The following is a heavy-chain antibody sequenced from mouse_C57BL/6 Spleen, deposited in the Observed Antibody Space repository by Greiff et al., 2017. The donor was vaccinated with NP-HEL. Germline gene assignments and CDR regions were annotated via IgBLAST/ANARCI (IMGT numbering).Heavy chain of an antibody. CDR2: IYPGNGDT. V-gene: IGHV1-12*01. J-gene: IGHJ2*01. CDR3: ARKTMVTTGFDY. CDR1: GYTFTSYN. D-gene: IGHD2-2*01. Sequence: QVQLKESGAELVRPGASVKMSCKASGYTFTSYNMHWVKQTPRQGLEWIGAIYPGNGDTSYNQKFKGKATLTVDKSSSTAYMQLSSLTSEDSAVYFCARKTMVTTGFDYWGQGTTLTVSS.